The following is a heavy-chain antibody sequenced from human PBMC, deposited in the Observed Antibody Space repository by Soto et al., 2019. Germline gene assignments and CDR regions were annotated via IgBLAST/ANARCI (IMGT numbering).Heavy chain of an antibody. Sequence: TGGSLRLSCVGTGLNFDDFAMHWVRQAPGKGLEWVSGITWNSRVLAYADSVKGRFTISRDNARNSLYLQMDSLRGEDTALYYCAKGRYDFWSPYYFDSWGQGTLVTVSS. V-gene: IGHV3-9*01. D-gene: IGHD3-3*01. CDR3: AKGRYDFWSPYYFDS. CDR2: ITWNSRVL. CDR1: GLNFDDFA. J-gene: IGHJ4*02.